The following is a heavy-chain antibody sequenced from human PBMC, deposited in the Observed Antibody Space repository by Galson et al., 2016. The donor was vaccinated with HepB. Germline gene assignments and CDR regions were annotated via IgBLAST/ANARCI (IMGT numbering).Heavy chain of an antibody. V-gene: IGHV1-18*01. Sequence: SVKVSCKASGYMFANYAINWVRQAPGQGLEWMGWISGYNGNTKYAQKFQDRVTMTTDTYTNTTDMEVRRLTSDDTAVYYCARGGPVDYDDKPDCFDYWGQGTGVTVSS. D-gene: IGHD4-17*01. J-gene: IGHJ4*02. CDR2: ISGYNGNT. CDR3: ARGGPVDYDDKPDCFDY. CDR1: GYMFANYA.